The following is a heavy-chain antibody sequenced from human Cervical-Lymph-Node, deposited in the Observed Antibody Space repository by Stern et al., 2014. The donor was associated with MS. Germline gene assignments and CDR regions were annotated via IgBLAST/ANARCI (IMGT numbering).Heavy chain of an antibody. D-gene: IGHD5-18*01. CDR3: TSSRGYSYGMPIDY. V-gene: IGHV5-51*01. CDR1: AYSFTSHW. Sequence: EVQLVESGAEVKKPGESLKISCKGSAYSFTSHWIAWVRQMPGKGPAWMGIIYPADSDTRYNPSFQGQVTFSADKSTSTAYLEWSSLKASDTAIYYCTSSRGYSYGMPIDYWGQGTQVTVSP. CDR2: IYPADSDT. J-gene: IGHJ4*02.